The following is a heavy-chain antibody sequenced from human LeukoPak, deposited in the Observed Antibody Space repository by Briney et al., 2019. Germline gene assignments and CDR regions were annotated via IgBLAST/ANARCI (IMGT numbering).Heavy chain of an antibody. V-gene: IGHV4-30-4*01. D-gene: IGHD3-10*01. CDR3: ARKDPSGTYGAFDI. CDR2: IYYSGST. CDR1: GGSISSGDYY. Sequence: SQTLSLTCTVSGGSISSGDYYWSWIRQPPGKGLEWIGYIYYSGSTYYNPSLKSRVTISVDTSKNQFSLKLSSVTAADTAVYYCARKDPSGTYGAFDIWGQGTMVTVSS. J-gene: IGHJ3*02.